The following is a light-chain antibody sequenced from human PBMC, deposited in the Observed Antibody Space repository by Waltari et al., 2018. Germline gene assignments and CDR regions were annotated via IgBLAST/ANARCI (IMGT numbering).Light chain of an antibody. CDR2: GAS. CDR1: QYSRNS. CDR3: QQYGSTLSWT. V-gene: IGKV3-20*01. Sequence: VLTPSPGTLSLPPGDRASHPCRPSQYSRNSLAWYQQKPGQPPRLLIFGASTRSIGIPDRFSGSGSGTDFTLTINRVEPEDFAVYYCQQYGSTLSWTFGQGTKLEIK. J-gene: IGKJ1*01.